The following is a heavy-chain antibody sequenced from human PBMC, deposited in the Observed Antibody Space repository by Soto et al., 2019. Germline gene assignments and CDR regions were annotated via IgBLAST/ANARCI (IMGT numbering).Heavy chain of an antibody. Sequence: PGKGLEWIGYISYSGSTYYNPSLKSRVTMSVDTSKNQFSLKLSSVTAADTAVYYCARDPGGGYYFYGMDFLGQGTTVIVSS. CDR3: ARDPGGGYYFYGMDF. V-gene: IGHV4-31*02. J-gene: IGHJ6*01. D-gene: IGHD1-1*01. CDR2: ISYSGST.